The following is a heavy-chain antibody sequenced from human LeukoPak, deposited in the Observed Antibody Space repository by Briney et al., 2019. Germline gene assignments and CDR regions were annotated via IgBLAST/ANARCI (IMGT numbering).Heavy chain of an antibody. CDR2: ISGSGGST. Sequence: GGSLRLSCAASGFTFSNYAMSWVRQAPGKGLEWVSTISGSGGSTYYADSVKGQFTISRDNSKNTLYLQMNSLRAEDTAVYYCAKEEWLLAVYFDYWGQGTLVTVSS. CDR1: GFTFSNYA. D-gene: IGHD3-3*01. CDR3: AKEEWLLAVYFDY. J-gene: IGHJ4*02. V-gene: IGHV3-23*01.